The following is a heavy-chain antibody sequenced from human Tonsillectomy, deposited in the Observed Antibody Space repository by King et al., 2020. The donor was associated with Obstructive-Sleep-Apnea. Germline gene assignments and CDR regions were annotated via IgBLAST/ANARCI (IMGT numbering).Heavy chain of an antibody. V-gene: IGHV2-5*02. CDR3: AHRRPGTYYFDY. CDR2: IYCDDDK. Sequence: ITLKESGPTLVKPTQTLTLTCTFSGFSFITNEAGVGWIRQPPGKALEWLALIYCDDDKRYSPSLKSRLTITKDTSKNQVVLTMTNMDPVDTATYYCAHRRPGTYYFDYWGQGTLVTVSS. D-gene: IGHD1-26*01. CDR1: GFSFITNEAG. J-gene: IGHJ4*02.